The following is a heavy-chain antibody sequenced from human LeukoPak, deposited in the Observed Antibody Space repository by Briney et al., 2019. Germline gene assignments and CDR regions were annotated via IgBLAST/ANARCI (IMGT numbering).Heavy chain of an antibody. J-gene: IGHJ6*02. CDR1: GYTFTSYD. Sequence: ASVKVSCKASGYTFTSYDTNWVRQATGQGLEWMGWMNPNSGNTGYAQKYQGRVTMTRNTYISTAYMELSSLRSEDTAVYYCARGPSNDFWSGYYYDYYYYGMDVWGQGTTVTVSS. V-gene: IGHV1-8*01. CDR2: MNPNSGNT. D-gene: IGHD3-3*01. CDR3: ARGPSNDFWSGYYYDYYYYGMDV.